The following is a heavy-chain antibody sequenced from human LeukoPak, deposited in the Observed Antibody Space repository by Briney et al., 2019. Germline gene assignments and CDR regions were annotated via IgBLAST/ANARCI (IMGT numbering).Heavy chain of an antibody. D-gene: IGHD1-26*01. CDR1: GFTFSSYE. CDR3: ARVWWELPQGFDY. Sequence: GGSLRLSCAASGFTFSSYEVNWVRQAPGKGLEWISQISTSGSTKTYADSVKGRFTISRDNAKNSLYLQMNGLRAEDTAIYYCARVWWELPQGFDYWGQGTLVTVSS. CDR2: ISTSGSTK. V-gene: IGHV3-48*03. J-gene: IGHJ4*02.